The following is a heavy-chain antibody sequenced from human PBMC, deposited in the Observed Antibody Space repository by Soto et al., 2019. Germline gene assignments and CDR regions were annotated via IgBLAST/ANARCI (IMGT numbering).Heavy chain of an antibody. CDR3: ARAAAVVVVPAASLVLDY. CDR1: GGSFSGYY. V-gene: IGHV4-34*01. CDR2: INHSGST. J-gene: IGHJ4*02. Sequence: SETLSLTCAVYGGSFSGYYWSWIRQPPGKGLEWIGEINHSGSTNYNPSLKSRVTISVDTSKNQFSLRLSSVTAADTAVYYCARAAAVVVVPAASLVLDYWGQGTLVTVS. D-gene: IGHD2-2*01.